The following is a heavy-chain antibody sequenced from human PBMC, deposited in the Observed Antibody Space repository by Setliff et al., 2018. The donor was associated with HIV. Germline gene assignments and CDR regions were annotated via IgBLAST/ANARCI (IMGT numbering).Heavy chain of an antibody. V-gene: IGHV3-23*01. J-gene: IGHJ6*03. D-gene: IGHD3-10*01. CDR2: ISGSGGST. Sequence: GGSLRLSCAPSGFTFGSYAMSWVRQAPGKGLEWVSSISGSGGSTYYADSVKGRFTISRDNSKNTLYLQMNSLRAEDTAVYYCAKSRVVRGVIIGTRLGYYMDVWGKGTTVTVSS. CDR3: AKSRVVRGVIIGTRLGYYMDV. CDR1: GFTFGSYA.